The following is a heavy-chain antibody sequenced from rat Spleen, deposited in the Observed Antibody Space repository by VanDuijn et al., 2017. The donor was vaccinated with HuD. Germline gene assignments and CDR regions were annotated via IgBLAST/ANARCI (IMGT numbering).Heavy chain of an antibody. CDR3: ARQDWYFDF. V-gene: IGHV3-3*01. CDR1: DYSITSNF. Sequence: VQLKESGPGLVQPSQSLSLTCSVTDYSITSNFWGWIRKFPGNKLEWMGYINSAGSTNYNPSLKSRISITRDTSKNQFFLQVNSVTTEDTATYYCARQDWYFDFWGPGTMVTVSS. J-gene: IGHJ1*01. CDR2: INSAGST.